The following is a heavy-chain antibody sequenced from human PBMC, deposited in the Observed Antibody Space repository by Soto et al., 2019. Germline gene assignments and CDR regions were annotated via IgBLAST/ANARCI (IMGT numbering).Heavy chain of an antibody. CDR3: ARGRSNHRY. V-gene: IGHV4-31*03. CDR1: GGSVSSGGYY. CDR2: IYDSGGT. J-gene: IGHJ4*02. Sequence: QVQLQESGPGLVKPSQTLSLTCTVSGGSVSSGGYYWSWIRQHPGKGLEWIGYIYDSGGTYYNSSRRSRVTISVDTSKNQFSLRLSSVTAADTAVYYCARGRSNHRYWGQGTLVTVSS. D-gene: IGHD2-2*01.